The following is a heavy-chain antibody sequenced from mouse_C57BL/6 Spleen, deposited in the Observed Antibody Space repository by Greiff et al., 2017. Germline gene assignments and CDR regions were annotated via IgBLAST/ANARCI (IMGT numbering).Heavy chain of an antibody. CDR2: IRNKANGYTT. V-gene: IGHV7-3*01. J-gene: IGHJ3*01. CDR1: GFTFTDYY. CDR3: ARPPQYYGSSPWFAY. D-gene: IGHD1-1*01. Sequence: EVKLMESGGGLVQPGGSLSLSCAASGFTFTDYYMSWVRQPPGKALEWLGFIRNKANGYTTEYSASVKGRFTISRDNSQSILYLQMNALRAEDSATYYCARPPQYYGSSPWFAYWGQGTLVTVSA.